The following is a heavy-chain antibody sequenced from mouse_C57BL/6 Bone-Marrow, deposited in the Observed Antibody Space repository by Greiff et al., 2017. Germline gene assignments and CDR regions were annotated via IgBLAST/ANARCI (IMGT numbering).Heavy chain of an antibody. Sequence: EVKLVESEGGLVQPGSSMKLSCTASGFTFSDYYMAWVRQVPEKGLEWVANINYDGSSTYYLDSLKSRFIISRDNAKNILYLQMSSLKSEDTATYYCARDRYSKEGWYFDVWGTGTTVTVSS. CDR2: INYDGSST. CDR1: GFTFSDYY. CDR3: ARDRYSKEGWYFDV. J-gene: IGHJ1*03. V-gene: IGHV5-16*01. D-gene: IGHD2-5*01.